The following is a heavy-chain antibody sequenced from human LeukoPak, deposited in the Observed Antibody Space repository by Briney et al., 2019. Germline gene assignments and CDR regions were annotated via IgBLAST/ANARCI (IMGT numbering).Heavy chain of an antibody. Sequence: PSETLSLTCTVSGGSISSSSYYWGWIRQPPGKGLEWIGSIYYSGSTYYNPSLKSRVTISVDTSKNQFSLKLSSVTAADTAVYYCARHKGQLWFQGSFNWFDPWGQGTLVTVSS. V-gene: IGHV4-39*01. CDR3: ARHKGQLWFQGSFNWFDP. CDR2: IYYSGST. CDR1: GGSISSSSYY. J-gene: IGHJ5*02. D-gene: IGHD5-18*01.